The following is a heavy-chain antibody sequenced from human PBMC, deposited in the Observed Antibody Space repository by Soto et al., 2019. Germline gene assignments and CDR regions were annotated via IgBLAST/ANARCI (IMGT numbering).Heavy chain of an antibody. J-gene: IGHJ3*02. CDR1: GYTFTSYD. V-gene: IGHV1-8*01. D-gene: IGHD3-10*01. Sequence: QVQLVQSGAEVKKPGASVKVSCKASGYTFTSYDINWVRQATGQGLEWMGWMTPNSGNTGYAQKFQCRVTMTRNTSISPAYMELSSLRAEDTAVYSCARVVRGVSGGSGAFDIWGQGTMVTVSS. CDR2: MTPNSGNT. CDR3: ARVVRGVSGGSGAFDI.